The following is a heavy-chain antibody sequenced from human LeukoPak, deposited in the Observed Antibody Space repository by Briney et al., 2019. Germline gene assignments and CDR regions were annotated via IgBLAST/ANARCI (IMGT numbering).Heavy chain of an antibody. V-gene: IGHV1-2*02. Sequence: ASVKVSCKAYGYTFTGYYMHWVRQAPGQGLEWMGWINPNSGGTNYAQKFQGRVTMTRDTSISTAYMELSRLRSDDTAVYYCATAKESSSWRHWYFDLWGRGTLVTVSS. CDR2: INPNSGGT. CDR1: GYTFTGYY. J-gene: IGHJ2*01. D-gene: IGHD6-13*01. CDR3: ATAKESSSWRHWYFDL.